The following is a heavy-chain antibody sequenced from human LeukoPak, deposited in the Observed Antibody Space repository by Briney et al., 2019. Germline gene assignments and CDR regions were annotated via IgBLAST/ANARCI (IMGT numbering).Heavy chain of an antibody. CDR1: GFTFSSYS. CDR3: ARGPGIAAEYYYYYYMDV. CDR2: ISSSGSTI. V-gene: IGHV3-48*04. D-gene: IGHD6-13*01. J-gene: IGHJ6*03. Sequence: GGSLRLSCAASGFTFSSYSMNWVRQAPGKGLEWVSSISSSGSTIYYADSVKGRFTISRDNAKNSLYLQMNSLRAEDTAVYYCARGPGIAAEYYYYYYMDVWGKGTTVTVSS.